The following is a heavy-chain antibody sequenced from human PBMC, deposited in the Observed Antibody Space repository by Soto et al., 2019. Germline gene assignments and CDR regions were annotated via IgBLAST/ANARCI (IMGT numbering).Heavy chain of an antibody. CDR2: ISYDGSNK. CDR3: ARDIMEYSSSSEDGMDV. V-gene: IGHV3-30-3*01. J-gene: IGHJ6*02. CDR1: GFTFSSYA. Sequence: QVQLVESGGGVVQPGRSLRLSCAASGFTFSSYAMHWVRQAPGKGLEWVAVISYDGSNKYYADSVKGRFTISRDNSKNTLYLQMNSLRAEDTAAYYCARDIMEYSSSSEDGMDVWGQGTTVTVSS. D-gene: IGHD6-6*01.